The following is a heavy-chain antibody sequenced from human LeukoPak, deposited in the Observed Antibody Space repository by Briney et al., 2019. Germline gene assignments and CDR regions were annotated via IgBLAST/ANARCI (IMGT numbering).Heavy chain of an antibody. CDR3: AHPFNKYSGYEYFDY. CDR2: IYWNDDK. D-gene: IGHD5-12*01. Sequence: SGPTLVKPTQTLTLTCTFSGFSLSTSGVGVGWIRQPPGKALEWLALIYWNDDKRYSPSLKSRLTITKDTSKNQVVLTMTNMDPVDTATYYCAHPFNKYSGYEYFDYWGQGTLVTVSS. CDR1: GFSLSTSGVG. J-gene: IGHJ4*02. V-gene: IGHV2-5*01.